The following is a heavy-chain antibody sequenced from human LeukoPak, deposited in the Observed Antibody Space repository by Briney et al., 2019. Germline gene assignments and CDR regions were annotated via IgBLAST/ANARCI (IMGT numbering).Heavy chain of an antibody. CDR2: IYHSGST. Sequence: SGTLSLTCAVSGVSISTNNMSRGLRPPPAKGLEWIGEIYHSGSTYYTPSLKSRVTISVDKSKNQFSLKLSSVTAADTAVYYCARATVANIYFDYWGQGTLVTVSS. CDR1: GVSISTNNM. V-gene: IGHV4-4*02. CDR3: ARATVANIYFDY. J-gene: IGHJ4*02. D-gene: IGHD4-23*01.